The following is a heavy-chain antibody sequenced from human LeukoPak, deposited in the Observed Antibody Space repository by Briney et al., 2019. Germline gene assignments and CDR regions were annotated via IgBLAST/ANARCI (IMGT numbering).Heavy chain of an antibody. Sequence: GWSLRLSRAASGFTFSSYAMHWVRQAPGKGLEYVSAISSTGGSTYYAHSVKGRFTLSRDNSKNTLYLQMGSLRAEDMAVYYCAREYPRAYYDFWSGYYRGHIDYWGQGTLVTVSS. J-gene: IGHJ4*02. CDR3: AREYPRAYYDFWSGYYRGHIDY. D-gene: IGHD3-3*01. CDR1: GFTFSSYA. V-gene: IGHV3-64*01. CDR2: ISSTGGST.